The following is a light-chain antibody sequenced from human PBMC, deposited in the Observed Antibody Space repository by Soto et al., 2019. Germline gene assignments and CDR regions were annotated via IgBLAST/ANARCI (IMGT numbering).Light chain of an antibody. CDR1: QSLVYSDGNTY. J-gene: IGKJ1*01. CDR2: KVS. Sequence: DAVMPQSPLSLPVTLGQPASISCRSSQSLVYSDGNTYLNWFQQQPGQSPRRLIYKVSNRDSGVPERFSCSGSGTDFILKISRVEAEEVGVYYCMQGAHWPRTFGQGTKLDIK. CDR3: MQGAHWPRT. V-gene: IGKV2-30*01.